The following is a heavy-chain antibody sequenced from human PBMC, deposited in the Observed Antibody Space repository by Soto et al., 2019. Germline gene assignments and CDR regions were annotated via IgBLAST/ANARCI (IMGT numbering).Heavy chain of an antibody. D-gene: IGHD3-9*01. J-gene: IGHJ4*02. CDR2: VGGNGLDT. CDR1: GFIFSNYP. Sequence: EVQLLESGGGLFRPGGSLRLSFAASGFIFSNYPMNWVRQAPGKGLEWVSAVGGNGLDTYYADSVKGRFTISRDNSKNTLYLQMNSLRAEDTAVYYCAGRTGYPFDYWGQGTLVTVSS. V-gene: IGHV3-23*01. CDR3: AGRTGYPFDY.